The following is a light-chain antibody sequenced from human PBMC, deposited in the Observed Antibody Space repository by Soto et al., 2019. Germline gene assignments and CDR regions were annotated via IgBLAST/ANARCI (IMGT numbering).Light chain of an antibody. CDR3: QQRSNWPLT. CDR1: QSVSSY. CDR2: DSF. Sequence: VLTQFPATLSLSPGDGATLSCRASQSVSSYLAWYQQKRGQAPRLLIYDSFNRATGIPARFSGSGSGTDFSLIISSLEPEDFAVYYCQQRSNWPLTFGGGTKVDIK. V-gene: IGKV3-11*01. J-gene: IGKJ4*01.